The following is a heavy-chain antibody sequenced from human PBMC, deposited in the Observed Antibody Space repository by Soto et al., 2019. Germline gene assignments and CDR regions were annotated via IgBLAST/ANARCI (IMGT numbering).Heavy chain of an antibody. CDR1: GGSISSGGYY. V-gene: IGHV4-31*03. D-gene: IGHD2-2*01. CDR3: ASWVLGDCSSTSCYGQNFDY. CDR2: IYYSGST. Sequence: QVQLQESGPGLVKPSQTLSLTCTVSGGSISSGGYYWSWIRQHPGKGLEWIGSIYYSGSTYYNPPLQSRVSISVDTSKNQFSLKLSSVTAADTAVYYCASWVLGDCSSTSCYGQNFDYWGQGTLVTVSS. J-gene: IGHJ4*02.